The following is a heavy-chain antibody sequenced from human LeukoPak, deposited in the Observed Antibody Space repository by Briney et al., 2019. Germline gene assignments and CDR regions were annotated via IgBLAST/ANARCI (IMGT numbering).Heavy chain of an antibody. CDR3: ARHGPPRAGWGRKYYYMDV. J-gene: IGHJ6*03. Sequence: SETLSLTCAVYGGSFSDYWWTWIRQSPGKGLEWIGEINHSGRTNYNPSLKSRGTISVDTSKNQFSLKLSSVTAADTAVYYCARHGPPRAGWGRKYYYMDVWGKGTTVTISS. D-gene: IGHD3-16*01. V-gene: IGHV4-34*01. CDR2: INHSGRT. CDR1: GGSFSDYW.